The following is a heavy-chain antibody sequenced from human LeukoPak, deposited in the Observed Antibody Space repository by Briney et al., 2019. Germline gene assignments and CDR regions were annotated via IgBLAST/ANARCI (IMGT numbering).Heavy chain of an antibody. Sequence: PAETLSLTCTVSGGSISSSPYYWGWIRQPPGKGLEWFGSIYYSGTTHYNPSLESRVTISVDTSKNQYSLKLASVTAADTAIYYCAKGAGGFSYYNWFDPWGQGTLVTVSS. CDR3: AKGAGGFSYYNWFDP. CDR2: IYYSGTT. J-gene: IGHJ5*02. V-gene: IGHV4-39*07. D-gene: IGHD5-18*01. CDR1: GGSISSSPYY.